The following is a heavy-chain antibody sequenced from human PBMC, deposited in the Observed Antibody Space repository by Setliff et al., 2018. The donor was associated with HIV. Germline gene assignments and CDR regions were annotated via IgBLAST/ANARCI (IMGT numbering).Heavy chain of an antibody. D-gene: IGHD2-15*01. CDR1: GGTFSSYV. CDR3: ARVPCSGGSCYEGGWFDP. Sequence: SVKVSCKASGGTFSSYVISWVRQAPGQGPEWMGGIIPTYGVANYAQKFQGRVTITADESTSTAYMELSSLRSEDTAVYYCARVPCSGGSCYEGGWFDPWGQGTLVTVSS. J-gene: IGHJ5*02. CDR2: IIPTYGVA. V-gene: IGHV1-69*13.